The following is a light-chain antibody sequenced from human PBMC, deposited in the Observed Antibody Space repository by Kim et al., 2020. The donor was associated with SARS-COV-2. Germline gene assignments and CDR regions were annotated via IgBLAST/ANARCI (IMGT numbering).Light chain of an antibody. CDR3: QQYGSKPRT. Sequence: EIVLTQSPGTLSLSPGERATLSCRASQSISNNYLAWYQQKPGQAPRLLIFDASRRATGIPDRFSGRESGTDFTLTINRLEPEDFAVYYCQQYGSKPRTFGQGTKLEI. V-gene: IGKV3-20*01. J-gene: IGKJ2*01. CDR2: DAS. CDR1: QSISNNY.